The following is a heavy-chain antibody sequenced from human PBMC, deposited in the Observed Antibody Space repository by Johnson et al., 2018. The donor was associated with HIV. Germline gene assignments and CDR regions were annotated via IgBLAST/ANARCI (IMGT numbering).Heavy chain of an antibody. V-gene: IGHV3-23*04. Sequence: VLLVESGGGLVQPGRALRLSCAASGFTVSSYAMSWVRLNPGKGLEWVSSMSGGGGSAYYSDSVKGRFTISRAKAKNTLHLQMNSLRAEDTAVYYCAREWGMVTFGGVIPRNAFDIWCQGTMVTVSS. D-gene: IGHD3-16*02. J-gene: IGHJ3*02. CDR3: AREWGMVTFGGVIPRNAFDI. CDR2: MSGGGGSA. CDR1: GFTVSSYA.